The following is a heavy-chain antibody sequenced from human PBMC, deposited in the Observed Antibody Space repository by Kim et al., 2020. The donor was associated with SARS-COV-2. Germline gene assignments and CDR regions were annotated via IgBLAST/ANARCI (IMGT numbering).Heavy chain of an antibody. D-gene: IGHD1-26*01. Sequence: GGSLRLSCAASGFTFSSYGMHWVRQAPGKGLEWVAVIWYDGSNKYYADSVKGRFTISRDNSKNTLYLQMNSLRAEDTAVYYCAREKSSRVGVCGFDYWGQGTLVTVSS. J-gene: IGHJ4*02. CDR3: AREKSSRVGVCGFDY. CDR1: GFTFSSYG. V-gene: IGHV3-33*01. CDR2: IWYDGSNK.